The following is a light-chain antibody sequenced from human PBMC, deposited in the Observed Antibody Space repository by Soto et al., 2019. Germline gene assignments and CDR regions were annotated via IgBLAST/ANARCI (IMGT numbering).Light chain of an antibody. V-gene: IGKV3D-15*01. CDR3: QQYNNWPPIT. CDR2: GAS. J-gene: IGKJ5*01. Sequence: IVLTQSPGTLSLSPGERATLSCRPSQSVSSSYLVWYQQKPGQAPRLLIYGASTRATGIPARFSGSGSGTEFTLTISSLQSEDFAVYYCQQYNNWPPITFGQGTRLEIK. CDR1: QSVSSSY.